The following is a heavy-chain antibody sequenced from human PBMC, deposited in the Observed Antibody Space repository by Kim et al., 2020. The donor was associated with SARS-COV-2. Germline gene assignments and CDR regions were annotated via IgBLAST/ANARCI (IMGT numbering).Heavy chain of an antibody. CDR1: GGSFSGYY. Sequence: SETLSLTCAVYGGSFSGYYWSWIRQPPGKGLEWIGEINHSGSTNYNPSLKSRVTISVDTSKNQFSLKLSSVTAADTAVYYCARGEGYSGYDVGSGYYYYYGMDVWGQGTTVTVSS. D-gene: IGHD5-12*01. J-gene: IGHJ6*02. CDR2: INHSGST. CDR3: ARGEGYSGYDVGSGYYYYYGMDV. V-gene: IGHV4-34*01.